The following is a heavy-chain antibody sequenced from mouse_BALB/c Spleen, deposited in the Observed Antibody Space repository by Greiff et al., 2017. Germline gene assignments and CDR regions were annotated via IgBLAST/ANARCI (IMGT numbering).Heavy chain of an antibody. Sequence: QVQLKQSGAELVRPGTSVKVSCKASGYAFTNYLIEWVKQRPGQGLEWIGVINPGSGGTNYNEKFKGKATLTADKSSSTAYMQLSSLTSDDSAVYFCARDGYFYAMDYWGQGTSVTVSS. V-gene: IGHV1-54*01. CDR1: GYAFTNYL. D-gene: IGHD2-3*01. J-gene: IGHJ4*01. CDR3: ARDGYFYAMDY. CDR2: INPGSGGT.